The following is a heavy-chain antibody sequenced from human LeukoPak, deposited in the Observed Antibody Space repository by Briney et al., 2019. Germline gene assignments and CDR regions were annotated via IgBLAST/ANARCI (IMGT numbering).Heavy chain of an antibody. CDR1: GYTLTELS. D-gene: IGHD1-26*01. Sequence: ASVKVSCKVSGYTLTELSMHWVRQAPGKGLEWMGGFDPEDGETIYAQKLQGRVTMTEDTSTDTAYMELSSLRSEDTAVYYCATWVGATALSGAFDIWGQGTMVTVSS. CDR3: ATWVGATALSGAFDI. V-gene: IGHV1-24*01. J-gene: IGHJ3*02. CDR2: FDPEDGET.